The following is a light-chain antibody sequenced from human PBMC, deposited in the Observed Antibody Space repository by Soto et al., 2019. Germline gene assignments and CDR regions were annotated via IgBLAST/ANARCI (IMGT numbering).Light chain of an antibody. CDR3: QQYSNFWT. CDR2: KAS. CDR1: QTISSS. Sequence: DIQMTQSPSTLSASVGDRVTITCRASQTISSSLAWYQQKPGKAPNLLIYKASSLESGVPSRFSGSGSGTEFTLTISSVQPEDFATYYRQQYSNFWTFGQGTKVEIK. J-gene: IGKJ1*01. V-gene: IGKV1-5*03.